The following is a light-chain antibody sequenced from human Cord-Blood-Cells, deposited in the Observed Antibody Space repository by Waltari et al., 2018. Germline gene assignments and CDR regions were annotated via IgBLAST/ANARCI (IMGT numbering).Light chain of an antibody. V-gene: IGKV3-20*01. CDR1: QSVSSSY. CDR2: GAS. CDR3: QQYGSSRT. J-gene: IGKJ1*01. Sequence: EIVLTQSPGTLSLSPGERATLSCRASQSVSSSYLAWYQQKPGQAPRLLIYGASSRSTGIPDRFSGSGSGTDFTLTISRLEPEDFAGYYCQQYGSSRTFGQGTKVVIK.